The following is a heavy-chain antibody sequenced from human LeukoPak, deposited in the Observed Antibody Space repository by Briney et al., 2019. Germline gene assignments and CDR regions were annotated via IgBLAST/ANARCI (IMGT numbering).Heavy chain of an antibody. V-gene: IGHV4-61*02. Sequence: SETLSLTCTVSGGSISSGSYYWSWLRQPAGKGLEWIGRIYTSGSTNYNPSLKSRVTISVDTSKNQFSLKLSSVTAADTAVYYCARDEWYFDYWGQGTLVTVSS. D-gene: IGHD3-3*01. CDR3: ARDEWYFDY. CDR1: GGSISSGSYY. CDR2: IYTSGST. J-gene: IGHJ4*02.